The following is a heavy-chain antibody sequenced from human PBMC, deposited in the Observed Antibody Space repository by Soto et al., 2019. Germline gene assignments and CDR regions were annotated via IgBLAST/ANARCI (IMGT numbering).Heavy chain of an antibody. Sequence: SVKVSCKASGGTFSSYTISWVRQAHGQGLEWMGRIIPILGIANYAQKFQGRVTITADKSTSTAYMELNSLRAEDTAVYYCARDPNIVLVPAALRSYYYYYGMDVWGQGTTVTVSS. CDR3: ARDPNIVLVPAALRSYYYYYGMDV. V-gene: IGHV1-69*04. CDR1: GGTFSSYT. CDR2: IIPILGIA. D-gene: IGHD2-2*01. J-gene: IGHJ6*02.